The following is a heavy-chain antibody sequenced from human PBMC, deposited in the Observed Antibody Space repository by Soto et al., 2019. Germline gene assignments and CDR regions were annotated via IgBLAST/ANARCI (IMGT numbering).Heavy chain of an antibody. V-gene: IGHV1-2*04. CDR1: GYTFTGYY. Sequence: ASVKVSCTASGYTFTGYYMHWVRQAPGQGLEWMGWINPNSGGTNYAQKFQGWVTMTRDTSISTAYMELSRLRADDAAVYYGAREGIVGADAFDIWGQGTMVTVSS. CDR3: AREGIVGADAFDI. CDR2: INPNSGGT. J-gene: IGHJ3*02. D-gene: IGHD1-26*01.